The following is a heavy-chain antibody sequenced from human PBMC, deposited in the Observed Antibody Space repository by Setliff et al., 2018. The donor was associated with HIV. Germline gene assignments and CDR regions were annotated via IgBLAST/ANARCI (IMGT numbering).Heavy chain of an antibody. CDR1: GYTFTSYY. CDR3: ARATEAGTIDY. D-gene: IGHD1-1*01. Sequence: GASVQVSCKASGYTFTSYYMHWVRRAPGQGLEWMGIINPSGGGTTYARKFQGRVTVTRDTSTTTVYMELSGLRSEDTAVYYCARATEAGTIDYWGQGTRVTVSS. J-gene: IGHJ4*02. CDR2: INPSGGGT. V-gene: IGHV1-46*01.